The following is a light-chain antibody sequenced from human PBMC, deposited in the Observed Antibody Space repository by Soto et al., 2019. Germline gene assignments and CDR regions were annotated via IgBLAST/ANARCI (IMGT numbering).Light chain of an antibody. CDR2: EVN. CDR1: SSDVGGYNY. CDR3: TSYAGGNNV. J-gene: IGLJ1*01. V-gene: IGLV2-8*01. Sequence: QLVLTQPPSASGSPGQSVTISCTGTSSDVGGYNYVSWYQQHPGKVPKLMVYEVNKRPSGVPDRFSGSKSGNTASLTVSGLQAEDEADYYCTSYAGGNNVIGTGTKVTVL.